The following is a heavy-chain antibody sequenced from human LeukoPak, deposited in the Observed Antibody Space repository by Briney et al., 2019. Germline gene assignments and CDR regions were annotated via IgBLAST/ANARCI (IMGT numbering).Heavy chain of an antibody. CDR3: ARDRDPGYNDSSGYRRVNAFDI. CDR1: GFTVSSNY. D-gene: IGHD3-22*01. Sequence: GGSLRLSCAASGFTVSSNYMSWVRQAPGKGLEWVSIIYSGGSTFYADSVKGRFTISRDNAKNSLYLQMNSLRAEDTAVYYCARDRDPGYNDSSGYRRVNAFDIWGQGTMVTVSS. CDR2: IYSGGST. J-gene: IGHJ3*02. V-gene: IGHV3-53*01.